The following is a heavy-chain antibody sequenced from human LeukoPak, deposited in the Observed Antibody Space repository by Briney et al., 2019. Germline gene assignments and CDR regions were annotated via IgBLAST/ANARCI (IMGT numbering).Heavy chain of an antibody. J-gene: IGHJ4*02. Sequence: PPETLSLTCAVYGGSFSGYYWSWIRQPPGKGLEWIGEINHSGSTNYNPSLKSRVTISVDTSKNQFSLKLSSVTAADTAVYYCARTPGAAVGTGFDYWGQGTLVTVSS. CDR3: ARTPGAAVGTGFDY. D-gene: IGHD6-13*01. CDR1: GGSFSGYY. V-gene: IGHV4-34*01. CDR2: INHSGST.